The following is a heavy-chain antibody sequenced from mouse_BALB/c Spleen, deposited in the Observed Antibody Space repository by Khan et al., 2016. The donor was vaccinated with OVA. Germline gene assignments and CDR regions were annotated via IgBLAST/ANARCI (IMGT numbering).Heavy chain of an antibody. CDR3: TRNGFGNYESWDY. J-gene: IGHJ2*01. D-gene: IGHD2-1*01. CDR1: GYTFTSYW. Sequence: VQLQQSGTVLARPGASVKMSCKASGYTFTSYWMHWVKQRPGQGLEWIGAIYPGNSDINYNQKFKGKAKLTAVTSTSTAYMELNSLTNDDSAFYFCTRNGFGNYESWDYWGQGTTLTVSS. V-gene: IGHV1-5*01. CDR2: IYPGNSDI.